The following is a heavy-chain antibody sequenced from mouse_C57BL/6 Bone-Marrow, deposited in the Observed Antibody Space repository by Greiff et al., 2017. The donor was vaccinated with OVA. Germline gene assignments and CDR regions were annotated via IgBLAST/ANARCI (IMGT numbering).Heavy chain of an antibody. V-gene: IGHV1-69*01. D-gene: IGHD4-1*01. CDR3: ARLELTGPMDY. Sequence: QVQLQQPGAELVLPGASVKLSCKASGYTFTSYWMHWVKQRPGQGLEWIGELDPSDSYPNYNQKFKGKSTLTVDNSSSQASLQLRSLTSEDSAVDYCARLELTGPMDYWGQGTSVTVSS. CDR1: GYTFTSYW. J-gene: IGHJ4*01. CDR2: LDPSDSYP.